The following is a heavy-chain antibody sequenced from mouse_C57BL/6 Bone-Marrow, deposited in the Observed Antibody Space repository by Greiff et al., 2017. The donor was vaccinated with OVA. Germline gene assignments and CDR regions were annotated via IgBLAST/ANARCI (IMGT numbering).Heavy chain of an antibody. CDR1: GYAFTNYL. CDR3: ARLSPFAY. V-gene: IGHV1-54*01. J-gene: IGHJ3*01. Sequence: VQLKQSGAELVRPGTSVKVSCKASGYAFTNYLIEWVKQRPGKGLEWIGVINPGSGGTNYNEKFKGKATLTADKSSSTAYMQLSSLTSEDAAVYFCARLSPFAYWGQGTLVTVSA. CDR2: INPGSGGT.